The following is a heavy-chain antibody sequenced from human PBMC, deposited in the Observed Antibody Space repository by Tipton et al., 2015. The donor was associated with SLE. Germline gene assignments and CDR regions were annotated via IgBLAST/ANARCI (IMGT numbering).Heavy chain of an antibody. CDR2: IYTSGST. CDR3: ASRWGGFDY. Sequence: TLSLTCTVSGGSISSYYWSWIRQPPGKGLEWIGYIYTSGSTNYNPSLKSRVTISVDTSKNQFSLKLSSVTAADTAVYYCASRWGGFDYWGQGTLVTISS. D-gene: IGHD3-16*01. J-gene: IGHJ4*02. CDR1: GGSISSYY. V-gene: IGHV4-4*09.